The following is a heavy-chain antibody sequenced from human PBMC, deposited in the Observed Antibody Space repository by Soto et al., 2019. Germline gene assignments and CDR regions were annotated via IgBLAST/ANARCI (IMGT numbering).Heavy chain of an antibody. CDR2: IYYSGST. D-gene: IGHD6-19*01. Sequence: SETLSLTCTVSGGSISSYYWSWIRQPPGKGLEWIGYIYYSGSTNYNPSLKSRVTISVDTSKNQFSLKLSSVTAADTAVYYCARIKSGWSYYFDYWGQGTLVTVSS. CDR3: ARIKSGWSYYFDY. J-gene: IGHJ4*02. CDR1: GGSISSYY. V-gene: IGHV4-59*01.